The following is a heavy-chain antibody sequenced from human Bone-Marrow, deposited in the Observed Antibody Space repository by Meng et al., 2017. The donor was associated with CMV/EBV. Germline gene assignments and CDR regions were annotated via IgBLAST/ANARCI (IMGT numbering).Heavy chain of an antibody. CDR1: GFTFSDYS. CDR2: ISSSGSTM. D-gene: IGHD6-6*01. J-gene: IGHJ4*02. Sequence: GGSLRLSCAASGFTFSDYSMSWIRQAPGKGLEWLSNISSSGSTMYYADSVKGRFTISRDNAMNSLSLQMNSLRAEDTAIYYCPRFSSSSRRYFDYWGQGTLVTVSS. V-gene: IGHV3-11*01. CDR3: PRFSSSSRRYFDY.